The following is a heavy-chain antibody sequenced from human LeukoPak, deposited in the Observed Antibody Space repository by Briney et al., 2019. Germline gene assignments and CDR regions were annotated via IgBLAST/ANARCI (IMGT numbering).Heavy chain of an antibody. D-gene: IGHD6-6*01. J-gene: IGHJ6*03. Sequence: SETLSLTCTVSGGSISSGDYYWSWIRQPPGKGLEWIGYIYYSGSTYYNPSLKSRVTISVDTSKNQFSLKLSSVTAADTAVYYCARHWSPRVTRPYYYYYMDVWGKGTTVTVSS. CDR3: ARHWSPRVTRPYYYYYMDV. V-gene: IGHV4-30-4*08. CDR1: GGSISSGDYY. CDR2: IYYSGST.